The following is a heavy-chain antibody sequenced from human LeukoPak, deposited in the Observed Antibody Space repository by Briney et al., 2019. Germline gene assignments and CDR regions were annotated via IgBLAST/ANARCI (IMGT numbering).Heavy chain of an antibody. J-gene: IGHJ4*02. D-gene: IGHD5-12*01. CDR2: INPNGGST. Sequence: ASVKVSCKASGYTFINYYIHWVRQAPGQGLEWVGIINPNGGSTRYAQKFQGRVTMTRDTSTSTIYMELSSLRSEDTAMYYCARGFRGGEYSGYDFLDYWGQGTLVTVSS. V-gene: IGHV1-46*01. CDR1: GYTFINYY. CDR3: ARGFRGGEYSGYDFLDY.